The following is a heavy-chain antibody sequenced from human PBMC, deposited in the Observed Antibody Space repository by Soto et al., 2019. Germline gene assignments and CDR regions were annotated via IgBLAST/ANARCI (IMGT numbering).Heavy chain of an antibody. V-gene: IGHV4-34*01. CDR3: ARGGSITIFGVTTLNWFDP. D-gene: IGHD3-3*01. J-gene: IGHJ5*02. Sequence: SETLYLTCAVYGGSFSGYYWSWIRQPPGKGLEWIGEINHSGSTNYNPSLKSRVTISVDTSKNQFSLKLSSVTAADTAVYYCARGGSITIFGVTTLNWFDPWGQGTLVTLSS. CDR2: INHSGST. CDR1: GGSFSGYY.